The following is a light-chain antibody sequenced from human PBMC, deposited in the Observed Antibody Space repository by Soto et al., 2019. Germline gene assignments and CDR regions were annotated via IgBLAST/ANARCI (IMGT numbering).Light chain of an antibody. CDR1: QSIVNL. J-gene: IGKJ2*01. V-gene: IGKV1-5*03. CDR3: QQYHTYPYT. Sequence: DIQMTQSPSTLSASVGGRVTISCRASQSIVNLLAWYQQKPGKAPELLICKASSLESGVPSRFSGSGSGTEFTLTISSLQPDDFATYYCQQYHTYPYTFGQGTRLEIK. CDR2: KAS.